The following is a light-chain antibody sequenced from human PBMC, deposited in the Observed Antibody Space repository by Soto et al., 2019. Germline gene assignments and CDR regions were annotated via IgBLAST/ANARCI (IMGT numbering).Light chain of an antibody. CDR3: HQYNGWPRT. CDR1: QSISSS. Sequence: EIVMTQSPATLSVSAGERVTLSCRASQSISSSLAWYQQKPGQAPSLLFYGAYTRASGVPARFSGSGSGTEFTLTISSLQSEDFAVYYCHQYNGWPRTFGQGTKVEI. V-gene: IGKV3-15*01. J-gene: IGKJ1*01. CDR2: GAY.